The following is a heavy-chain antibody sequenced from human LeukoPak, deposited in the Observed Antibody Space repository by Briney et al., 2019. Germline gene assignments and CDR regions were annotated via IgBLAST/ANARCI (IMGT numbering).Heavy chain of an antibody. CDR3: AREYCSSTSCYFYSGRYNWFDP. V-gene: IGHV1-2*02. CDR1: GYTFTGYY. Sequence: ASVKVSCKASGYTFTGYYMHWVRQAPGQGLEWMGWISPNSGGTNYAQKFQGRVTMTRDTSISTAYMELSRLRSDDTAVYYCAREYCSSTSCYFYSGRYNWFDPWGQGTLVTVSS. CDR2: ISPNSGGT. J-gene: IGHJ5*02. D-gene: IGHD2-2*01.